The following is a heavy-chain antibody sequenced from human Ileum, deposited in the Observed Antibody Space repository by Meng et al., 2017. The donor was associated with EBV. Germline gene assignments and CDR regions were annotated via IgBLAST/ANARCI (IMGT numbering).Heavy chain of an antibody. J-gene: IGHJ5*02. CDR2: IYHHGTT. V-gene: IGHV4-4*02. D-gene: IGHD3-22*01. CDR3: ARLDSSGYYFGGWFDP. Sequence: QVQLQGSRPRPVKPSGTVSLTCAVSGGSIISSKWWSWVRQSPGTGLEWIGEIYHHGTTNYNPSLKSRVTISVDTSKNKFFLNLTSLTAADTAVYYCARLDSSGYYFGGWFDPWGQGILVTVSS. CDR1: GGSIISSKW.